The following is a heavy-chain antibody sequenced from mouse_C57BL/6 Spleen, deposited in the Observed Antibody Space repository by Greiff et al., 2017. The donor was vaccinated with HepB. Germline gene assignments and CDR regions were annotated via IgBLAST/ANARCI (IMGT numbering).Heavy chain of an antibody. V-gene: IGHV1-80*01. D-gene: IGHD3-2*02. Sequence: LVESGASVKISCKASGYAFSSYWMNWVKQRPGKGLEWIGQIYPGDGDTNYNGKFKGKATLTADKSSSTAYMQLSSLTSEDSAVYFCARGTAQAVWFAYWGQGTLVTVSA. CDR2: IYPGDGDT. J-gene: IGHJ3*01. CDR1: GYAFSSYW. CDR3: ARGTAQAVWFAY.